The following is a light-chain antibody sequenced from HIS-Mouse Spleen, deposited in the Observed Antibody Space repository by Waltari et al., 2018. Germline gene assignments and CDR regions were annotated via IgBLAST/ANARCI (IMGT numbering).Light chain of an antibody. J-gene: IGLJ2*01. CDR2: DVS. CDR1: SSDVGGHNY. V-gene: IGLV2-14*03. Sequence: QSALTQPASVSGSPGQSITISCTGTSSDVGGHNYVSWYQQHPGKAPKLTIYDVSNLPSGVSNRFSGSKSGNTASLTISGLQAEDEADYYCSSYTSSSTEVFGGGTKLTVL. CDR3: SSYTSSSTEV.